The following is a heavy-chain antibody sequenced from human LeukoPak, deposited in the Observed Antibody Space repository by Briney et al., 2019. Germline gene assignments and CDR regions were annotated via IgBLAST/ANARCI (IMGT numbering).Heavy chain of an antibody. D-gene: IGHD2-15*01. J-gene: IGHJ4*02. CDR3: ARAPECCSGGSCTRGLGLY. CDR2: ISDSSTIM. CDR1: GFTFSSYK. V-gene: IGHV3-48*03. Sequence: GGSLRLSCAASGFTFSSYKMNWVRQAPGRGLEWVSYISDSSTIMYYADSVKGRFTISRDNAKNSLFLQMNSLRAEDTAVYYCARAPECCSGGSCTRGLGLYWGQGTLVTVSS.